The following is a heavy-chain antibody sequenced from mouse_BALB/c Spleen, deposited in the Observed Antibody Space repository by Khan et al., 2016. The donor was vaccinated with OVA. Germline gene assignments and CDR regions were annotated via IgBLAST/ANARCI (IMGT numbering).Heavy chain of an antibody. Sequence: EVNVVESGGDLVKPGGSLKLSCEASGFTFSSYSMSWVRQTPDKRLEWIASISSGGDYTYYPDIVKGRFTISRENAKKTRYLKMSSLKSEDTAMYYCASHLTGSFAYWGQGTLVTVSS. CDR1: GFTFSSYS. V-gene: IGHV5-6*01. CDR3: ASHLTGSFAY. D-gene: IGHD4-1*01. CDR2: ISSGGDYT. J-gene: IGHJ3*01.